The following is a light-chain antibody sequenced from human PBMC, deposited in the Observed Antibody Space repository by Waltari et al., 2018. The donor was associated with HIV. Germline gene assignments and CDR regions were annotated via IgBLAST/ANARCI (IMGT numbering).Light chain of an antibody. J-gene: IGKJ5*01. V-gene: IGKV3-15*01. CDR3: RQYNDWPPIT. CDR1: QSVSSD. CDR2: GAS. Sequence: EIVMTQSPATLSVSPGERATLSCRASQSVSSDLAWYQQKPGQAPRLLIYGASTMATGIPARFSGSGSGTEFTLTISSLQSEDFAIYYCRQYNDWPPITFGQGTRLEIK.